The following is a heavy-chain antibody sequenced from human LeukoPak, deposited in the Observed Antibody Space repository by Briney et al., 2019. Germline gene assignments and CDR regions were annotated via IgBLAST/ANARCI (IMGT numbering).Heavy chain of an antibody. V-gene: IGHV3-23*01. CDR2: ISGSGGST. CDR3: AKLGRITIFGVVIKGNGMDV. J-gene: IGHJ6*02. CDR1: GFTFSSYA. Sequence: GGSLRLSCAASGFTFSSYAMSWVRQAPGKGLGWVSAISGSGGSTYYADSVKGRFTISRDNSKNTLYLQMNSLRAEDTAVYYCAKLGRITIFGVVIKGNGMDVWGQGTTVTVSS. D-gene: IGHD3-3*01.